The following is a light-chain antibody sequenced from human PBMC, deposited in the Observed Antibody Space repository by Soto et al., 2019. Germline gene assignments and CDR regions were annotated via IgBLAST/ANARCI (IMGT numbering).Light chain of an antibody. CDR3: ISYTSSSTDV. Sequence: QSALTQPASVSGSPGQSITISCTGTSSDVGGYNYVSWYQQHPGKAPKLMIYDVSNWPSGVSSRFSGSKSGNTASLTISGLQAEDEADYYCISYTSSSTDVFGTGTKVTVL. V-gene: IGLV2-14*01. J-gene: IGLJ1*01. CDR1: SSDVGGYNY. CDR2: DVS.